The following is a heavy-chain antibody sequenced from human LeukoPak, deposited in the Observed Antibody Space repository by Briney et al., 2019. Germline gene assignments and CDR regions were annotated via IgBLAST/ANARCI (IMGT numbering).Heavy chain of an antibody. CDR3: AKERGDGSGMYV. D-gene: IGHD3-10*01. CDR2: ISGSGGST. CDR1: GFTFSSYA. Sequence: PGGSLRLSCAASGFTFSSYAMSWVRQAPGKGLEWVSAISGSGGSTYYADSVKGRLTISRDESKNTLYLQLNSLRAEDTVVLYCAKERGDGSGMYVWGQKTTLTLSS. V-gene: IGHV3-23*01. J-gene: IGHJ6*02.